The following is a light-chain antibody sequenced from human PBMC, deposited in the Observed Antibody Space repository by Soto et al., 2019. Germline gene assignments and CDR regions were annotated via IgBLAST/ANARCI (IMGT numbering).Light chain of an antibody. Sequence: DIQMTHSPSSLSASVGDRVTITCRSSQSISSYLNWYQQKPGKAPKLLIYAASSLQSGVPSRFSGSGSGTDFTLTISSLQPEDFATYYCQQSYSTPRGTLGQGTKVDIK. V-gene: IGKV1-39*01. CDR3: QQSYSTPRGT. J-gene: IGKJ1*01. CDR2: AAS. CDR1: QSISSY.